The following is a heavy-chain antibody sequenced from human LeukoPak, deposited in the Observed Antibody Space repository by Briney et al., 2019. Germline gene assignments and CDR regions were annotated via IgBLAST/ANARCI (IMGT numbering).Heavy chain of an antibody. J-gene: IGHJ4*02. CDR1: GFTFSSYW. Sequence: GGSLRLSCAVSGFTFSSYWMNWVRQAPGKGLEWVANIKQDASEKLYLDSVKGRFTISRDNGKKSVYLQMNTLRVEDTAVYYCVGGSGYWGQGTLVFVSS. CDR2: IKQDASEK. V-gene: IGHV3-7*01. D-gene: IGHD3-10*01. CDR3: VGGSGY.